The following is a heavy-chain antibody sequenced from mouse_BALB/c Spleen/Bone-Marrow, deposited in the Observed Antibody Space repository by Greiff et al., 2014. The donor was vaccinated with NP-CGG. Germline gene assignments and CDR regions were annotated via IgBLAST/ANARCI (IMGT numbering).Heavy chain of an antibody. V-gene: IGHV3-5*02. J-gene: IGHJ2*01. CDR1: GISITTGNYR. Sequence: DVKLQESGPGLVKPSQTVSLTCTVTGISITTGNYRWSWIRQFPGNKLEWIGYIYYSGTITHNPSLTSRTTITRDTSKNQFFLEMNSLTAEDTATYYCARYDGYYFDYWGQGTTLTVSS. CDR3: ARYDGYYFDY. D-gene: IGHD2-3*01. CDR2: IYYSGTI.